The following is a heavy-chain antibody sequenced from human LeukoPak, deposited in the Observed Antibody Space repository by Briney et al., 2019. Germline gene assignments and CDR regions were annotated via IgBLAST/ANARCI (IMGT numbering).Heavy chain of an antibody. V-gene: IGHV1-2*06. CDR1: GYTFTGYY. Sequence: RASVKVSCKASGYTFTGYYMHWVRQAPGQGLEWMGRINPNSGGTNYAQKFQGRVTMTRDTSISTAYMELSRLRSDDTAVFYCARGFQIQLWRVPDYWGQGTLVTVSS. CDR3: ARGFQIQLWRVPDY. CDR2: INPNSGGT. J-gene: IGHJ4*02. D-gene: IGHD5-18*01.